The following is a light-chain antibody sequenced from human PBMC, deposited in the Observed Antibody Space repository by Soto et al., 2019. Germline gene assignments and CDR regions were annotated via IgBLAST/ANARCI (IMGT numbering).Light chain of an antibody. J-gene: IGKJ1*01. CDR2: DAS. V-gene: IGKV3-11*01. Sequence: EIGLTQSPATLSLSPGERATLACRASQSVSSYLAWYQQKPGQAPRVVIYDASNRATGIPPRFSGSGSGTDFTLTISSLEPEDFAVYYCQQRSSWPRTFGQGTKVEIK. CDR1: QSVSSY. CDR3: QQRSSWPRT.